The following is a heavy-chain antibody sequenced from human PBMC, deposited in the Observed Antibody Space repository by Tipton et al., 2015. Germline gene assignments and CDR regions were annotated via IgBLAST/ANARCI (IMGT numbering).Heavy chain of an antibody. V-gene: IGHV4-59*01. CDR3: AREDFTDFDY. CDR1: GGSISGNY. CDR2: IYSSGST. D-gene: IGHD2/OR15-2a*01. J-gene: IGHJ4*02. Sequence: TLSLTCTVSGGSISGNYWTWIRQPPGKGLEWIGYIYSSGSTNYNPSLKSRVTISVDTSKNQFSLKLNSVTAADTAVYYCAREDFTDFDYWGQGTLVTVSS.